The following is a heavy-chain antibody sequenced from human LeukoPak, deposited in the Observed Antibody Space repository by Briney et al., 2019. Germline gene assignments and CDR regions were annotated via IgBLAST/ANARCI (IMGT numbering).Heavy chain of an antibody. D-gene: IGHD6-13*01. Sequence: ASVKVSCKASGYTFTGYYMHWVRQAPGQGREGMGWINPNSGGTNYAQKFQGRVTMTRDTSISTAYMELSRLRSDDTAVYYCAREGIAAAGTYAFDIWGQGTMVTVSS. CDR1: GYTFTGYY. CDR3: AREGIAAAGTYAFDI. V-gene: IGHV1-2*02. J-gene: IGHJ3*02. CDR2: INPNSGGT.